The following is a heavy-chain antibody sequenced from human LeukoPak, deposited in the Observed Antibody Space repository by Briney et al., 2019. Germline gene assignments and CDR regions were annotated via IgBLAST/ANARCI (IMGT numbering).Heavy chain of an antibody. CDR1: GGSFSGYY. CDR3: AREVVVVPAAPHPYFDL. Sequence: PSETLSLTCAVYGGSFSGYYWSWIRQPPGKGLEWIGEINHSGSTNYNPSLKSRVTISVDTSKNQFSLKLSSVTAADTAVYYCAREVVVVPAAPHPYFDLWGRGTLVTVSS. J-gene: IGHJ2*01. CDR2: INHSGST. D-gene: IGHD2-2*01. V-gene: IGHV4-34*01.